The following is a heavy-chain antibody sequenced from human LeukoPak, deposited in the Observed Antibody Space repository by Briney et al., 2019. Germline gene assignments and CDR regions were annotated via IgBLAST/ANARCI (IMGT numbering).Heavy chain of an antibody. D-gene: IGHD2-15*01. CDR2: ISAYNGNT. CDR1: GYTFTSYG. V-gene: IGHV1-18*01. J-gene: IGHJ5*02. CDR3: ARVGPWGYCSGGSCYGNWFDP. Sequence: ASVKVSCKASGYTFTSYGISWVRQAPGQGLEWTGWISAYNGNTNYAQKLQGRVTMTTDTSTSTAYMELRSLRSDDTAVYYCARVGPWGYCSGGSCYGNWFDPWGQGTLVTVSS.